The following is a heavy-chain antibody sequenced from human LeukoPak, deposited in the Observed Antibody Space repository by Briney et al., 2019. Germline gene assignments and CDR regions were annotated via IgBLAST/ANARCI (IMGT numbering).Heavy chain of an antibody. CDR1: GGSFSGYY. CDR2: INHSGST. CDR3: AGTTVVTPRGAIDY. D-gene: IGHD4-23*01. Sequence: SETLSLTCAVYGGSFSGYYWSWIRQPPGKGLEWIGEINHSGSTNYNPSLKSRVTISVDTSKNQFSLKLSSATAADTAVYYCAGTTVVTPRGAIDYWGQGTLVTVSS. J-gene: IGHJ4*02. V-gene: IGHV4-34*01.